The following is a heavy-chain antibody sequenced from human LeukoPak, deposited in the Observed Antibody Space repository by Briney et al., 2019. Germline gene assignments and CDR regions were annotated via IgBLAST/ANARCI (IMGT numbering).Heavy chain of an antibody. CDR2: IYYSGGT. D-gene: IGHD3-10*01. J-gene: IGHJ6*03. Sequence: SETLSLTCTVSGGSISSYYWSWIRQPPGKGLEWIGYIYYSGGTNYNPSLKSRVTISVDTSKNQFSLKLSFVTAADTAVYYCARCYGSGPYYMDVWGKGTTVTISS. CDR3: ARCYGSGPYYMDV. V-gene: IGHV4-59*01. CDR1: GGSISSYY.